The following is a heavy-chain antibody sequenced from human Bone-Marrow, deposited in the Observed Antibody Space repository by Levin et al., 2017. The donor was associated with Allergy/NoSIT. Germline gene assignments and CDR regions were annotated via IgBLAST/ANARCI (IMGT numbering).Heavy chain of an antibody. V-gene: IGHV4-59*01. CDR1: DDSITTYY. Sequence: GSLRLSCTVSDDSITTYYWTWIRLPPGRGLEWIGYIKYSGSANYNPSLRSRVSISLDTPRNQFSLKLNSVTAADTAVYYCTRFRGQWLDSNVFDIWGQGTMVTVSS. CDR3: TRFRGQWLDSNVFDI. D-gene: IGHD6-19*01. J-gene: IGHJ3*02. CDR2: IKYSGSA.